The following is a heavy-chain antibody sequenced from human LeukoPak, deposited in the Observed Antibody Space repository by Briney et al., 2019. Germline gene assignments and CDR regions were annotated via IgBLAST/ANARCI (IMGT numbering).Heavy chain of an antibody. CDR2: IYHGGST. V-gene: IGHV4-38-2*01. D-gene: IGHD7-27*01. Sequence: SETLSLTCAVSGYSISSGYYWGWIRQPPGKGLEWIGSIYHGGSTYYNPSLKSRVTISVDTSKNQFSLKLSSVPAADTTVYYCARNGEIPGDRVFFDSWGQRNLVTVSS. CDR3: ARNGEIPGDRVFFDS. J-gene: IGHJ4*02. CDR1: GYSISSGYY.